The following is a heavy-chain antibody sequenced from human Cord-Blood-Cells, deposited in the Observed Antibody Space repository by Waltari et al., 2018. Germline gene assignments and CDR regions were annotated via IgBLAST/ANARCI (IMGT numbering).Heavy chain of an antibody. Sequence: QVQLQQWGAGLLKPSETLSLTCAVYGGSFSGYYWSWIRQPPGKGLEWIGEINHSGSTNCNPSLKRRVTISVDTSKNHFSLKLSSVTAADTAVYYCARTGRSSWYFDYWGQGTLVTVSS. D-gene: IGHD6-13*01. CDR2: INHSGST. J-gene: IGHJ4*02. CDR3: ARTGRSSWYFDY. CDR1: GGSFSGYY. V-gene: IGHV4-34*01.